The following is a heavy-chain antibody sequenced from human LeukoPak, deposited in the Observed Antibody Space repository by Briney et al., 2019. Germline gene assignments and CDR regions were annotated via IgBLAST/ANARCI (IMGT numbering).Heavy chain of an antibody. CDR3: AMYLDTYYGMDV. V-gene: IGHV3-48*01. CDR2: ISGGSSTI. D-gene: IGHD5-18*01. J-gene: IGHJ6*02. CDR1: GFTFGSCS. Sequence: PGGSLRLSCAASGFTFGSCSMNWVRQAPGKGLEWVSYISGGSSTIYYADSVKGRFIISRDNAKNSLYLQMNSLRAEDTAVYYCAMYLDTYYGMDVWGQGTTVTVSS.